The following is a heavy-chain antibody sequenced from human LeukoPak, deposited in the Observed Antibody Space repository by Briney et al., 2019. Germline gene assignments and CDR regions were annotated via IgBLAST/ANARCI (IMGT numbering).Heavy chain of an antibody. CDR1: GFTFSNYA. Sequence: GGSLRLSCSVSGFTFSNYAMRWVRQAPGKGLEWVAVISYDGSNKFYADSVKGRFTISRDNSKNTLYMQMDSLRAEDTAVYYCARDSYQDDTSRYLGYWGQGTLVTVSS. D-gene: IGHD3-22*01. V-gene: IGHV3-30-3*01. CDR3: ARDSYQDDTSRYLGY. J-gene: IGHJ4*02. CDR2: ISYDGSNK.